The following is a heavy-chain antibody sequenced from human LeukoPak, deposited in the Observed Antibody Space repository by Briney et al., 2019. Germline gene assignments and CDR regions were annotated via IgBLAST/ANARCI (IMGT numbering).Heavy chain of an antibody. J-gene: IGHJ6*03. Sequence: PSEALSLTCTVSGGSISSYYWSWIRQPAGKGLEWIGRIYTSGSTNYNPSLKSRVTMSVDTSKNQFSLKLSSVTAADTAVYYCAREDSPPYYYYYMDVWGKGTTVTVSS. V-gene: IGHV4-4*07. CDR1: GGSISSYY. CDR2: IYTSGST. CDR3: AREDSPPYYYYYMDV.